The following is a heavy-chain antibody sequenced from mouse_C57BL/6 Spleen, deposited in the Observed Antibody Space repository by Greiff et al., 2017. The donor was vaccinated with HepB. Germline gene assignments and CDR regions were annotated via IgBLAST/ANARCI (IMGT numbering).Heavy chain of an antibody. J-gene: IGHJ3*01. Sequence: QVQLQQSGAELVKPGASVKMSCKASGYTFTSYWITWVKQRPGQGLEWIGDIYPGSGSTNYNEKFKSKATLTVDTSSSTAYMQLSSLTSEDSAVYYCARGAAAAARNIRNDPSWFAYWGQGTLVTVSA. D-gene: IGHD2-1*01. V-gene: IGHV1-55*01. CDR3: ARGAAAAARNIRNDPSWFAY. CDR1: GYTFTSYW. CDR2: IYPGSGST.